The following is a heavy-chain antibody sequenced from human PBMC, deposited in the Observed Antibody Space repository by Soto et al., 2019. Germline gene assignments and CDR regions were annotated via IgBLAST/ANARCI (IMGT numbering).Heavy chain of an antibody. D-gene: IGHD2-15*01. J-gene: IGHJ4*02. V-gene: IGHV3-23*01. CDR2: ISDSGGAR. Sequence: EVQLLESGGGLVQPGGSLRLSCAASGFTFSSYAISWVRQAPGKGLAWVLAISDSGGARFYADSVKGRFTISRDNSKNTLYLQMNSLRAEDTAVYYCAGSLYCSAGSCYKFYFWGQGTLVTVSS. CDR1: GFTFSSYA. CDR3: AGSLYCSAGSCYKFYF.